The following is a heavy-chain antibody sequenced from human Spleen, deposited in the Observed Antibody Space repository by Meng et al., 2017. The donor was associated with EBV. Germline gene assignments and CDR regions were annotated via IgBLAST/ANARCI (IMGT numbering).Heavy chain of an antibody. D-gene: IGHD5-12*01. CDR3: AKDSGYDLGGSNWLDP. V-gene: IGHV3-30*18. CDR1: GFTFSSYG. J-gene: IGHJ5*02. Sequence: QVQLVESGGGVVQPGRYLRPSCVASGFTFSSYGMHWVRQAPGKGLEWVAVMSYDGTDKYYADSVKGRFTIARDNSKNTLYLQMNSLRTEDTAVYYCAKDSGYDLGGSNWLDPWGQGTLVTVSS. CDR2: MSYDGTDK.